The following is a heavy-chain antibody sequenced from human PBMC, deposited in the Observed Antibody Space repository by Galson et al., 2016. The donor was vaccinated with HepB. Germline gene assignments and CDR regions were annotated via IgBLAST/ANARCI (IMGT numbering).Heavy chain of an antibody. V-gene: IGHV2-70*04. CDR3: ARSSGRGWFFDY. CDR1: GFSLSTNGMR. D-gene: IGHD6-19*01. CDR2: IDWGDEK. Sequence: ALVKPTQTLTLTCSFSGFSLSTNGMRMTWIRQPPGKTLEWLARIDWGDEKFYSPSLKTSLAISKDTSKNQVVLTVTNMGPADTATYYCARSSGRGWFFDYWGQGILVTVSS. J-gene: IGHJ4*02.